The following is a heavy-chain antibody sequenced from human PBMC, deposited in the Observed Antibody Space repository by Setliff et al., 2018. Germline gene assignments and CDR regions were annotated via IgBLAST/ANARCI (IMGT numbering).Heavy chain of an antibody. Sequence: KTSETLSLTCAVYGGSFSGYYWSWIRQLPGKGLELIGEINHPGSTNYSPSLKSRVTISVDTSKNQFSLRLSSVTAADTAVYYCARGYCSSSGCFFAGWFDPWGQGTLVTVSS. D-gene: IGHD2-2*01. V-gene: IGHV4-34*01. J-gene: IGHJ5*02. CDR3: ARGYCSSSGCFFAGWFDP. CDR1: GGSFSGYY. CDR2: INHPGST.